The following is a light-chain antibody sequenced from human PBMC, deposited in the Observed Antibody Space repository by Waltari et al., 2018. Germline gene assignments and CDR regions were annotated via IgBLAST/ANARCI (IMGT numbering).Light chain of an antibody. J-gene: IGKJ1*01. CDR2: AAS. CDR1: QGISNY. CDR3: QQYYSYPRT. Sequence: AIRMTQSPSSLSASIGDRVTTTCRASQGISNYLNWYQQKPGRAPKLLIYAASTLQSGVPSRFSGSGSGTDFTLTISCLQSEDFATYYCQQYYSYPRTFGQGTKVEIK. V-gene: IGKV1-8*01.